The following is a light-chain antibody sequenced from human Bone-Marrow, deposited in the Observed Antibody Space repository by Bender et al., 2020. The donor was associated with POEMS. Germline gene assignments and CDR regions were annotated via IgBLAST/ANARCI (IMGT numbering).Light chain of an antibody. CDR3: QVWDSSGNHVV. CDR1: NIGTTS. V-gene: IGLV3-21*02. Sequence: SYVLTQPLSVSVAPGQTARITCGGTNIGTTSVHWYQQRPGQAPVLVIYDDSDRPSGIPERFSGSNSGNTATLTISRVEAGDEADYYCQVWDSSGNHVVYGGGTKLTVL. CDR2: DDS. J-gene: IGLJ3*02.